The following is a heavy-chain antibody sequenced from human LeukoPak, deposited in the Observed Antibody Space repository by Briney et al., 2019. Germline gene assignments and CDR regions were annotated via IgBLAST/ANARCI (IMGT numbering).Heavy chain of an antibody. CDR3: ARSLRFLEWLFY. Sequence: ASVKVSCKASGYTFTGYYMHWVRQAPGQGLEWMGWTNPNSGGTNYAQRFQGRVTMTRDTSISTAYMELSRLRSDDTAVYYCARSLRFLEWLFYWGQGTLVTVSS. V-gene: IGHV1-2*02. CDR1: GYTFTGYY. J-gene: IGHJ4*02. D-gene: IGHD3-3*01. CDR2: TNPNSGGT.